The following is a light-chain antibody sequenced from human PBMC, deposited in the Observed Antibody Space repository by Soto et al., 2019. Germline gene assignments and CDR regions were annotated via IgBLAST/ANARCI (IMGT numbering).Light chain of an antibody. Sequence: PGERATLSCRASQSVSPYLAWYQQKPGQAPRLLIYDASNRATGIPARFSGSGSGTDFTLTISSLEPEDFAVYYCQQHSHWPPWTFGQGTKVDIK. J-gene: IGKJ1*01. V-gene: IGKV3-11*01. CDR1: QSVSPY. CDR3: QQHSHWPPWT. CDR2: DAS.